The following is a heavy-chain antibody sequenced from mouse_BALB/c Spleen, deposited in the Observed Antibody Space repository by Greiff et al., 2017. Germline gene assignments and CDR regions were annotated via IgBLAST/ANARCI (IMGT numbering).Heavy chain of an antibody. Sequence: EVKLVESGPELVKPGASVKISCKTSGYTFTEYTMHWVKQSHGKSLEWIGGINPNNGGTSYNQKFKGKATLTVDKSSSTAYMELRSLTSEDSAVYYCARERELLRLLFDYWGQGTTLTVSS. CDR1: GYTFTEYT. CDR2: INPNNGGT. CDR3: ARERELLRLLFDY. J-gene: IGHJ2*01. V-gene: IGHV1-18*01. D-gene: IGHD1-2*01.